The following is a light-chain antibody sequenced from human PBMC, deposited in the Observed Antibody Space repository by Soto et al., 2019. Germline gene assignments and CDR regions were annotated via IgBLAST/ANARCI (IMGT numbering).Light chain of an antibody. CDR2: LGS. Sequence: EIVMTQSPFSLRVAPGEPASISCRASQSLLHSDENDYLDWYVQKPGQSAQLLLYLGSPRASGVPDRFSGGGSCTHFTLVISRVEDADVGVYYCMQNYQSPPSTFGGGTKVDIK. V-gene: IGKV2-28*01. J-gene: IGKJ4*01. CDR1: QSLLHSDENDY. CDR3: MQNYQSPPST.